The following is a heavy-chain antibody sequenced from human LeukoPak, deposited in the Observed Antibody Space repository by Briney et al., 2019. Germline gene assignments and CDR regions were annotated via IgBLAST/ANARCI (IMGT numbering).Heavy chain of an antibody. CDR2: ISSSSSYA. J-gene: IGHJ1*01. D-gene: IGHD6-19*01. V-gene: IGHV3-11*03. CDR3: ARRTAYGSGFQH. Sequence: TGGSLRLSCAASGFTFSDYYMSWIRQAPGKGLEWVSYISSSSSYANYADSVKGRFTISRDNAKNSLYLQMNSLRAEDTAVYYCARRTAYGSGFQHWGQGTLVTVSS. CDR1: GFTFSDYY.